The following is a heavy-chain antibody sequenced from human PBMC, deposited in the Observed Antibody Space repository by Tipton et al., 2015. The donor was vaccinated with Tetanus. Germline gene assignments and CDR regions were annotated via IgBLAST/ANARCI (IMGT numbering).Heavy chain of an antibody. CDR2: IYYNGNT. D-gene: IGHD6-25*01. Sequence: TLSLTCTVSGGSLFSGSFYWAWIRQPPGKGLEWIGNIYYNGNTYYLSSLESRVTISADTSNNQFSLSLRSVTAADTAVYYCARQADNWFDPWGQGTLVTVSS. CDR3: ARQADNWFDP. CDR1: GGSLFSGSFY. V-gene: IGHV4-39*01. J-gene: IGHJ5*02.